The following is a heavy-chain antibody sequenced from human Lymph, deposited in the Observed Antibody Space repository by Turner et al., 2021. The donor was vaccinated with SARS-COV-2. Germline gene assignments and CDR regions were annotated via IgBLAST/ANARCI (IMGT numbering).Heavy chain of an antibody. CDR2: IWYDGSNK. V-gene: IGHV3-33*01. D-gene: IGHD3-22*01. CDR3: ARGIYDSGGYLSYYFDY. J-gene: IGHJ4*02. Sequence: QVQLVESGGGGVQPGRSLRLSCAASGCTFSSYGMHWVRQSPGKGLEWVAFIWYDGSNKYYADSVKGRFPISRDNSKNTLYLQMNSLRAEDTAVYYCARGIYDSGGYLSYYFDYWGQGTLVTVSS. CDR1: GCTFSSYG.